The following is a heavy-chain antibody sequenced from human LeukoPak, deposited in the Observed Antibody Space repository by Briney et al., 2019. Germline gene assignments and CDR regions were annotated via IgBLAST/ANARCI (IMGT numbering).Heavy chain of an antibody. Sequence: ASVKVSCKASGYTFTDYFMHWVRQAPGQGLEWMGWINPNSGGTNFAQNFQGRVTITTDTSINTAYMELSRLTSDDTAVYYCARVGDDYYDSSGYYRDYWGQGTLVTVSS. CDR3: ARVGDDYYDSSGYYRDY. CDR1: GYTFTDYF. J-gene: IGHJ4*02. CDR2: INPNSGGT. V-gene: IGHV1-2*02. D-gene: IGHD3-22*01.